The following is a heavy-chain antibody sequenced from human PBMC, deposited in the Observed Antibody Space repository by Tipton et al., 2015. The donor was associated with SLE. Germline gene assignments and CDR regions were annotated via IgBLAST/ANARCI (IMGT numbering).Heavy chain of an antibody. J-gene: IGHJ5*02. CDR2: INHSGST. CDR3: ATSIAAAGTGWFDP. CDR1: GGSFSGYH. V-gene: IGHV4-34*01. D-gene: IGHD6-13*01. Sequence: TLSLTCAVYGGSFSGYHWSWIRQPPGKGLEWIGEINHSGSTNYNPSLKSRVTISVDTSKNQFSLKLSSVTAADTAVYYCATSIAAAGTGWFDPWGQGTLVTVSS.